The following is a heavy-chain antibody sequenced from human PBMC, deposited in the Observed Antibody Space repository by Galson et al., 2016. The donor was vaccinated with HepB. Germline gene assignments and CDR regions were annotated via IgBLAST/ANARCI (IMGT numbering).Heavy chain of an antibody. CDR1: GDPMGSYSYY. CDR3: ARHIAIRRPFDY. V-gene: IGHV4-39*01. J-gene: IGHJ4*02. CDR2: IFYSGDT. Sequence: SETLSLTCNVSGDPMGSYSYYWGWIRQPPGKELEWIGSIFYSGDTYYNPSLRSRVSISVDTSKNQFSLKMDSVTAADTALYFCARHIAIRRPFDYWGQGILVTVSS. D-gene: IGHD2-21*01.